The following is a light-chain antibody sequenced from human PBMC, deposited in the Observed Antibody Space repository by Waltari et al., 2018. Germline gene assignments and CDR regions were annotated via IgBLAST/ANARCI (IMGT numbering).Light chain of an antibody. J-gene: IGLJ1*01. CDR2: EVS. V-gene: IGLV2-8*01. CDR3: SSYAASNNFV. CDR1: RSDVGRYNC. Sequence: QSALTQPPSASGSPGQSVTISCTGTRSDVGRYNCVSWFQQHPGKAPKLIIYEVSKRPSGVPDRFSGSKSGNTASLTVSGLQAEDEADYYCSSYAASNNFVFGTGTKVTVL.